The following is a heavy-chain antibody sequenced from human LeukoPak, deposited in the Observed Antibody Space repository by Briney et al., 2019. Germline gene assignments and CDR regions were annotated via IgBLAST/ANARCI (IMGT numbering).Heavy chain of an antibody. CDR2: IYPGDSDT. CDR3: AICYYDSSAYYSPFDY. Sequence: PGESLKISCKGSGYSFTNYWIGWVRQMPGKGLEWMGIIYPGDSDTRYSPSFQDQVTISADKSISTAYLQWSSLKASDTAMYYCAICYYDSSAYYSPFDYWGQGTLVTVSS. D-gene: IGHD3-22*01. CDR1: GYSFTNYW. V-gene: IGHV5-51*01. J-gene: IGHJ4*02.